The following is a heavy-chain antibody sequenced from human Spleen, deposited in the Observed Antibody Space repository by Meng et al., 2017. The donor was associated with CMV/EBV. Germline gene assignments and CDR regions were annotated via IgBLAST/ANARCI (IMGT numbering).Heavy chain of an antibody. Sequence: SSNSADWNWSRQSPSRGLEWLGRTYYRSKWYNDYAVSVKSRITINPDTSKNQFSLQLNSVTPEDTAVYYCARIVYYYDSSGYYYYDYWGQGTLVTVSS. V-gene: IGHV6-1*01. D-gene: IGHD3-22*01. J-gene: IGHJ4*02. CDR1: SSNSAD. CDR2: TYYRSKWYN. CDR3: ARIVYYYDSSGYYYYDY.